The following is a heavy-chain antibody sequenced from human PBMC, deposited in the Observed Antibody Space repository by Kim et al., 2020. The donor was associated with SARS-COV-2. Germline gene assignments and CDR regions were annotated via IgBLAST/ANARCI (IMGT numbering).Heavy chain of an antibody. J-gene: IGHJ5*02. CDR1: GGSISIEKW. V-gene: IGHV4-4*02. CDR2: IFHDGNT. Sequence: PSETLSLTCAVSGGSISIEKWWNWVRQPPGKGLEWIGEIFHDGNTNYNPSLKSRVTISVDKSNNQFSLKLTSVTAADTAVYYCTGGRITGTSWLEPWGQGTLVTVSS. D-gene: IGHD1-20*01. CDR3: TGGRITGTSWLEP.